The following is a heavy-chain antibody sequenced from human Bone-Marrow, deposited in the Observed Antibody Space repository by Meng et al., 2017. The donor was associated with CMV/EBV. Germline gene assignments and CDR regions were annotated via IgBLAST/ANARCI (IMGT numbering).Heavy chain of an antibody. Sequence: GESLKISCAASGFTFSSYGMHWVRQAPGKGLEWVAFIRYDGSNKYYADSVKGRFTISRDNAKNSLYLQMNSLRAEDTAVYYCARDNGERWLQFYAFDIWGQGTMVTVSS. J-gene: IGHJ3*02. CDR1: GFTFSSYG. CDR3: ARDNGERWLQFYAFDI. CDR2: IRYDGSNK. D-gene: IGHD5-24*01. V-gene: IGHV3-30*02.